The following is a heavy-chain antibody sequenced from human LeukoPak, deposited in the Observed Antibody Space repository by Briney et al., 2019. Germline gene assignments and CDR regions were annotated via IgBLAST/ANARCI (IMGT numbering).Heavy chain of an antibody. V-gene: IGHV3-7*01. CDR2: IKQDGSEK. D-gene: IGHD5-12*01. Sequence: GGSLRLSCAASGFTSSSYWMSWVRQAPGKGLEWVANIKQDGSEKYYVDSVKGRFTISRDNAKNSLYLQMNSLRAEDTAVYYCARDGYSGYDSFDYWGQGTLVTVSS. CDR3: ARDGYSGYDSFDY. CDR1: GFTSSSYW. J-gene: IGHJ4*02.